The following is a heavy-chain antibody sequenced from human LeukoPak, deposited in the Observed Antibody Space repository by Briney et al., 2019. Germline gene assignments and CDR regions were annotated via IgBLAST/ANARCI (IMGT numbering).Heavy chain of an antibody. CDR2: IFSGGNT. CDR1: GFTVNNNF. CDR3: ARIELLWFGELFSKAHNWFDP. Sequence: TGGSLRLSCAASGFTVNNNFMSWVRQAPGRGLEWVSVIFSGGNTYYADSVKGRFTISRDNSKNTPSLQMNSLRAEDTAVYYCARIELLWFGELFSKAHNWFDPWGQGTLVTVSS. V-gene: IGHV3-53*01. J-gene: IGHJ5*02. D-gene: IGHD3-10*01.